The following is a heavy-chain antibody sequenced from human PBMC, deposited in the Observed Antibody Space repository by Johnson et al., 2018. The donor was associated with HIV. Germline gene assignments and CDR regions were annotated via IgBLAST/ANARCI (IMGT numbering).Heavy chain of an antibody. CDR1: GFTFSSYW. J-gene: IGHJ3*02. CDR2: INSDGSST. CDR3: ARDFGLFLGKDDAFDI. D-gene: IGHD7-27*01. V-gene: IGHV3-74*01. Sequence: VQLVESGGGLVQPGGSLRLSCAASGFTFSSYWLHWVRQGPGKGLVWVSRINSDGSSTRYADSVKGRFTLSRDNAKNTLYLQMNSLRAEDTAVYYCARDFGLFLGKDDAFDIWGQGTMVTVSS.